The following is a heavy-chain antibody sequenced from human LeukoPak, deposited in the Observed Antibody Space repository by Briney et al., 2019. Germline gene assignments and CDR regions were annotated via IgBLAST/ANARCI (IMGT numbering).Heavy chain of an antibody. CDR2: ISSSGSTI. Sequence: GGSLRLSCAASGFTFSSYEMNWVRQAPGKGLEWVSYISSSGSTIYYADSVKGRFTISRDNAKNSLYLQMNSLRAEDTAVYYCARDQRQWLETNFDYWGQGTLVTVSS. V-gene: IGHV3-48*03. CDR3: ARDQRQWLETNFDY. J-gene: IGHJ4*02. D-gene: IGHD6-19*01. CDR1: GFTFSSYE.